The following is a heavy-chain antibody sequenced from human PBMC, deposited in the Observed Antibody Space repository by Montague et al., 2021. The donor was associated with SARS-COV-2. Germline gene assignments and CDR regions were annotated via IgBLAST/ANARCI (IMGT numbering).Heavy chain of an antibody. D-gene: IGHD4-17*01. Sequence: SETLSLTCIVSGSSVRSSYWCWIRQPPGTGLEWIGYIYDSGGTTYNPSLKLRVTISVATSKNQFSLKLSSVTAADTAVYYCARENTVTTFGGPYYIDSWGQGTLVTVSA. CDR3: ARENTVTTFGGPYYIDS. CDR2: IYDSGGT. V-gene: IGHV4-59*02. CDR1: GSSVRSSY. J-gene: IGHJ4*02.